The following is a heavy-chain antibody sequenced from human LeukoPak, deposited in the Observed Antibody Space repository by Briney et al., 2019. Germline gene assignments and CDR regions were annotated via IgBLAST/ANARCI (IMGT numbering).Heavy chain of an antibody. Sequence: NPSETLSLTCTVSGGSISSSSYYWGWIRQPPGKGLEWIGSIYYSGSTYYNPSLKSRVTISVDTSKNQFSLKLSSVTAADTAVYYCASIPRADGSGSYYMDVWGKGTTVTVSS. CDR1: GGSISSSSYY. J-gene: IGHJ6*03. CDR2: IYYSGST. CDR3: ASIPRADGSGSYYMDV. V-gene: IGHV4-39*07. D-gene: IGHD3-10*01.